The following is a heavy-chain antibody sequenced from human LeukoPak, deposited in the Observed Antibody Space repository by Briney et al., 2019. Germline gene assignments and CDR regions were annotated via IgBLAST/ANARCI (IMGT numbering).Heavy chain of an antibody. CDR3: ARGTYPGLDY. Sequence: PSETLSLTCAVSGDSISSGGYSWSWIRQPPGKGLEWIGYIYHSGSTYYNPSLKSRVTISVDRSKNQFSLKLSSVTAADTAVYYCARGTYPGLDYWGQGTLVTVSS. CDR1: GDSISSGGYS. V-gene: IGHV4-30-2*01. CDR2: IYHSGST. J-gene: IGHJ4*02.